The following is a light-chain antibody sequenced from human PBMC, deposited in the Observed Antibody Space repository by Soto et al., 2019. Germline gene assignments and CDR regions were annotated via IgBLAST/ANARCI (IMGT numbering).Light chain of an antibody. CDR3: QQYGSSPPRIT. CDR1: QSVSSSY. CDR2: GAS. V-gene: IGKV3-20*01. Sequence: EMVLTQSPGTLSLSPGERATLSCRASQSVSSSYLDWYQQKPGQAPRLLIYGASSRATGIPDRFSGSGSGTDFTLTISRLEPEDFAVYYCQQYGSSPPRITFGQGTRLEIK. J-gene: IGKJ5*01.